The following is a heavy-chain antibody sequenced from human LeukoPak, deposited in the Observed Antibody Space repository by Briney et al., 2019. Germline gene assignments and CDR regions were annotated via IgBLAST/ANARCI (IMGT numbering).Heavy chain of an antibody. J-gene: IGHJ3*02. CDR1: GFTFSSYE. CDR2: ISSSASTI. V-gene: IGHV3-48*03. CDR3: AREGGRLTGTTDAFDI. Sequence: PGGSLRLSCAASGFTFSSYEMNWVRQAPGKGLEWVSYISSSASTIYFADSVKGRFTISRDNAKNSLYLQVDSLRAEDTAVYYCAREGGRLTGTTDAFDIWGQGTMVTVSS. D-gene: IGHD1-20*01.